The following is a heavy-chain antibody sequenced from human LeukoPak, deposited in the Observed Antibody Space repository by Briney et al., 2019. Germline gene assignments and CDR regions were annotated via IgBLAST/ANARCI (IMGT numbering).Heavy chain of an antibody. CDR2: IRYDGSTK. D-gene: IGHD4-17*01. CDR3: AKVRGDYGDYAGPFDY. V-gene: IGHV3-30*02. J-gene: IGHJ4*02. Sequence: PGGSLRLSCAASGFTFNSYGMHWVRQPPGKGLEWVTFIRYDGSTKHYAGSVEGRFTISRDNSKNTLYLQMNSLRVDDTAVYYCAKVRGDYGDYAGPFDYWGQGTLVTVSS. CDR1: GFTFNSYG.